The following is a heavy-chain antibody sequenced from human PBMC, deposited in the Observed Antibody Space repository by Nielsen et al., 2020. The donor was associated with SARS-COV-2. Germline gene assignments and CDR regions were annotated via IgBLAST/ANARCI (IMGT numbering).Heavy chain of an antibody. CDR3: VREGDGYHSYYYGLDV. CDR2: INRDGSVT. D-gene: IGHD5-24*01. V-gene: IGHV3-74*01. Sequence: GKFLKISCAASGFTFSNYWMHWVRQGPGKGLVWVSRINRDGSVTNYADSVKGRFTISRDNGGNTLYLQVNSLRAEDTAVYYCVREGDGYHSYYYGLDVWGRGTTVTVSS. J-gene: IGHJ6*02. CDR1: GFTFSNYW.